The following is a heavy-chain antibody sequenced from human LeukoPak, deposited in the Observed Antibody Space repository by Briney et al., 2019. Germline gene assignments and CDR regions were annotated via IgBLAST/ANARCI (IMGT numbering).Heavy chain of an antibody. CDR3: ARRVRYSGDDHYYYYYMDV. V-gene: IGHV3-30*02. CDR1: GFTVSSNY. D-gene: IGHD5-12*01. CDR2: IRYDGSDK. Sequence: GGSLRLSCAASGFTVSSNYMSWVRQTAGKGLEWVAFIRYDGSDKYYADSVKGRFTISRDNSKNTLYLQMNSLKTEDSAVYYCARRVRYSGDDHYYYYYMDVWGKGTTVIVSS. J-gene: IGHJ6*03.